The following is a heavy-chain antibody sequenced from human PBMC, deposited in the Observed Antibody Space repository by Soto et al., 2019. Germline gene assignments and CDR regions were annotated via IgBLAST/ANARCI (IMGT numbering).Heavy chain of an antibody. CDR1: GFTFSSYA. J-gene: IGHJ3*02. CDR2: ISGSGGST. D-gene: IGHD6-13*01. V-gene: IGHV3-23*01. CDR3: AKISASSWKAFDI. Sequence: PGGSLRLSCAASGFTFSSYAMSWVRQAPGKGLEWVSAISGSGGSTYYADSVKGRFTISRDNSKNTPYLQMNSLRAEDTAVYYCAKISASSWKAFDIWGQGTMVTVSS.